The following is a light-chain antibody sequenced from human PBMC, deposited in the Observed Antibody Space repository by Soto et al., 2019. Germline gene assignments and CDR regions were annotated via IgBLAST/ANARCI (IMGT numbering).Light chain of an antibody. Sequence: EIVLTQAPATLSLSPGQRATLSCRASQSVSSYLAWYQQKPGQAPRLLIYDSSNRATGIAARFSGSGSGTDFPLTISSLEPEDFAVYYCQQRSNWPPRFTFGPGTKVDIK. J-gene: IGKJ3*01. V-gene: IGKV3-11*01. CDR1: QSVSSY. CDR3: QQRSNWPPRFT. CDR2: DSS.